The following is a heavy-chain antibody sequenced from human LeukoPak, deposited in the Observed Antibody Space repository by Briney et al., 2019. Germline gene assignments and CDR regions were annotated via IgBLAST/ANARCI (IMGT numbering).Heavy chain of an antibody. CDR2: MNPNSGNT. J-gene: IGHJ4*02. CDR3: ARGVKRGIRCSSPPGVYYFDY. CDR1: GYTFTSYD. V-gene: IGHV1-8*01. Sequence: GASVKVSCKASGYTFTSYDINWVRQATGQGLEWMGWMNPNSGNTGYAQKFQGRVTMTRNTSISTAYMELSSLRSEDTAVYYCARGVKRGIRCSSPPGVYYFDYWGQGTLVTVSS. D-gene: IGHD6-13*01.